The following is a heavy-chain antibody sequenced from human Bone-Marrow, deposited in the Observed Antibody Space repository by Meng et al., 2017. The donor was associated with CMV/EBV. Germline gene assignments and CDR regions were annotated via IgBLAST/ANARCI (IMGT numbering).Heavy chain of an antibody. J-gene: IGHJ6*02. V-gene: IGHV4-34*01. CDR1: GGSFSGYY. Sequence: SETLSLTCAVYGGSFSGYYWSWIRQPPGKGLEWIGEINHSGSTNYNPSLKSRVTISVDTSKNQFSLKLSSVTAADTAVYYCASLPSGLYDFWSGSYYYGMDVWGQGTTVTVSS. CDR3: ASLPSGLYDFWSGSYYYGMDV. CDR2: INHSGST. D-gene: IGHD3-3*01.